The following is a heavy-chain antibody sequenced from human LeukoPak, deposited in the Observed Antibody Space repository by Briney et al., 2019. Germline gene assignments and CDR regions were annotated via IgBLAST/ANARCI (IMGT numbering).Heavy chain of an antibody. CDR2: LSGSGAST. J-gene: IGHJ4*02. V-gene: IGHV3-23*01. D-gene: IGHD3-10*01. Sequence: GGSLRLSCAASAFTFGNYAMNWVRQAPGKGLEWVSGLSGSGASTYYADSVKGRFTISRDNSKNTLYLQMNMLRAGDTAVYYCAKGSDRSGSYYLDYWGQGTLVTVSS. CDR1: AFTFGNYA. CDR3: AKGSDRSGSYYLDY.